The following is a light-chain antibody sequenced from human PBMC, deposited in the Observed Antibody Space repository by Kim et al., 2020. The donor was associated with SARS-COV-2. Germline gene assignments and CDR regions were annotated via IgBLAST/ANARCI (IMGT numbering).Light chain of an antibody. J-gene: IGKJ4*01. Sequence: EIVLTQSPGTLSLSPGERATLSCGASQDVGSSLAWYQHKPGLAPRLLIYGASSRVTGIPDRFSGSASGTDFALTISSLEPEDFAVYYCQQYGSSPVTFGGGTKVDIK. CDR3: QQYGSSPVT. CDR2: GAS. V-gene: IGKV3D-20*01. CDR1: QDVGSS.